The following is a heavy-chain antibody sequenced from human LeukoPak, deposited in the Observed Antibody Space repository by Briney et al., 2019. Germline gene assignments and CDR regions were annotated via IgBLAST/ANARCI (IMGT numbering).Heavy chain of an antibody. J-gene: IGHJ4*02. CDR2: ISYDGSNK. CDR3: ASGFGELLSS. V-gene: IGHV3-30*04. CDR1: GFTFSSYA. Sequence: GGSLRLSCAASGFTFSSYAMHWVRQAPGKGLEWVAVISYDGSNKCYADSVKGRFTISRDNSKNTLYLQMNSLRAEDTAVYYCASGFGELLSSWGQGTLVTVSS. D-gene: IGHD3-10*01.